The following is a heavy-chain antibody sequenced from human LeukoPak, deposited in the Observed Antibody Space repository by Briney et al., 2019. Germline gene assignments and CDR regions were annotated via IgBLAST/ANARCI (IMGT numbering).Heavy chain of an antibody. V-gene: IGHV4-4*07. J-gene: IGHJ5*02. CDR2: IYTSGST. D-gene: IGHD2-15*01. CDR3: ARDSCSGGSCYMYNWFDP. Sequence: SETLSLTCTVSGGSISSYYWIWIRQPGGKGLECIGRIYTSGSTNYNPSLKSRVTMSVDTSKNQFSLKLSSVTAADKAVYYCARDSCSGGSCYMYNWFDPWGQGTLVTVSS. CDR1: GGSISSYY.